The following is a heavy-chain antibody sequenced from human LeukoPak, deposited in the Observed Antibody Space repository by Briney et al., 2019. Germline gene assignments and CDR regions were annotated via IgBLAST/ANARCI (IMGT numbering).Heavy chain of an antibody. V-gene: IGHV4-59*12. J-gene: IGHJ6*03. CDR3: ARERWMPQHLARPPHYFYYMDV. Sequence: PSETLSLTCSVSGGSMNNYYWTWIRQFPGKGLEWIGYIYYSGSTNYNPSLKSRVTISIDTSKNQFSLNLSSVTAADTAVYYCARERWMPQHLARPPHYFYYMDVWGRGTTATVSS. D-gene: IGHD6-13*01. CDR2: IYYSGST. CDR1: GGSMNNYY.